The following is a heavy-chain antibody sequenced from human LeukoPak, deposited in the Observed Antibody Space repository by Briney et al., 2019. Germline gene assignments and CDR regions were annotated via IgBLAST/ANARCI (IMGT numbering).Heavy chain of an antibody. Sequence: ASVKVSCKASGYTFTSYDISWVRQATGQGLEWMGWMNPNSGNTGYAQKFQGRVTMTRNTSISTAYMELSSLRSEDTAVYYCARTRKAAAGRKTSFDYWGQGTLVTVSS. CDR2: MNPNSGNT. CDR3: ARTRKAAAGRKTSFDY. J-gene: IGHJ4*02. D-gene: IGHD6-13*01. CDR1: GYTFTSYD. V-gene: IGHV1-8*01.